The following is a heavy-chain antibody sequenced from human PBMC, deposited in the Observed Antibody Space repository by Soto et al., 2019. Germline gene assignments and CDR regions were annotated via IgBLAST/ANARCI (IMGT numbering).Heavy chain of an antibody. CDR1: GFTFSDYY. CDR2: ISSSGSTI. Sequence: QVQLVESGGGLVKPGGSLRLSCAASGFTFSDYYMSWIRQAPGKGLEWVSYISSSGSTIYYADSVKGRFTISRDNAKNSRYRQMNSLTAEYTAVYYCARKGDIVATITSSFDPWGQGTLVTVSS. D-gene: IGHD5-12*01. V-gene: IGHV3-11*01. CDR3: ARKGDIVATITSSFDP. J-gene: IGHJ5*02.